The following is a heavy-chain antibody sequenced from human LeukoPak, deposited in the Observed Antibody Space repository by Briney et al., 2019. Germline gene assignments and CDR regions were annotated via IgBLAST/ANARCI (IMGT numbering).Heavy chain of an antibody. V-gene: IGHV1-69*13. Sequence: SVKVSCKASGGTFSSYTISWARQAPGQGLEWMGGIIPIFGTANYAQKFQGRVTITADESTSTAYMELSSLRSEDTAVYYCARPTPSSGWNGQLDYWGRGTLVTVSS. CDR2: IIPIFGTA. J-gene: IGHJ4*02. CDR3: ARPTPSSGWNGQLDY. CDR1: GGTFSSYT. D-gene: IGHD6-19*01.